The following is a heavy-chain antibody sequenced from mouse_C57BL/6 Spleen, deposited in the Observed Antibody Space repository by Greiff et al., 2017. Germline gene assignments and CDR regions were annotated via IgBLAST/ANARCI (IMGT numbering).Heavy chain of an antibody. J-gene: IGHJ2*01. CDR1: GYAFSSSW. CDR2: IYPGDGDT. CDR3: ANIYYGYDGGYYFDY. Sequence: VQLQESGPELVKPGASVKISCKASGYAFSSSWMNWVKQRPGKGLEWIGRIYPGDGDTNYNGKFKGKATLTADKSSSTAYMQLSSLTSEDSAVYFCANIYYGYDGGYYFDYWGQGTTLTVSS. D-gene: IGHD2-2*01. V-gene: IGHV1-82*01.